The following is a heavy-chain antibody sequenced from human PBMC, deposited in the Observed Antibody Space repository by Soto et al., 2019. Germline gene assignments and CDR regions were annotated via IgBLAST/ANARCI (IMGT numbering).Heavy chain of an antibody. CDR2: IKQDGSEK. D-gene: IGHD3-10*01. J-gene: IGHJ6*02. CDR3: ARGGFGEFYYYYYGMDV. CDR1: GFAFSSYW. V-gene: IGHV3-7*01. Sequence: PGGSLRLSCAASGFAFSSYWMSWVRQAPGKGLEWVANIKQDGSEKYYVDSVKGRFTISRDNAKNSLYLQMNSLRAGDTAVYYCARGGFGEFYYYYYGMDVWGQGTTVTVSS.